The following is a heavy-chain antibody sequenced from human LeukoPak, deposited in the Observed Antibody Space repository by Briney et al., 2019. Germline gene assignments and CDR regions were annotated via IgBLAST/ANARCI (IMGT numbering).Heavy chain of an antibody. V-gene: IGHV3-30-3*01. CDR2: ISYDGSNK. J-gene: IGHJ3*02. CDR1: GFTFSSYA. Sequence: GGSLRLSCAASGFTFSSYAMHWVRQASGKGLEWVAVISYDGSNKYYADSVKGRFTISRDNSKNTLYLQMNSLRAEDTAVYYCARESAFDIWGQGTMVTVSS. CDR3: ARESAFDI.